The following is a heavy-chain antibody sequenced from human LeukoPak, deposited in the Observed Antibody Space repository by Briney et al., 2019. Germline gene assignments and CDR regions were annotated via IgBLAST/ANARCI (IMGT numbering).Heavy chain of an antibody. CDR1: GDTFSDYW. J-gene: IGHJ4*02. CDR2: INTDGSST. CDR3: ARDPPPITY. V-gene: IGHV3-74*01. D-gene: IGHD1-14*01. Sequence: GGSLRLSCEVSGDTFSDYWMHWVRQAPGKGLVWVARINTDGSSTSYADVVKGRFTVSRDNAKNSLYLQMNSLRAEDTAVYYCARDPPPITYWGQGTLVTVSS.